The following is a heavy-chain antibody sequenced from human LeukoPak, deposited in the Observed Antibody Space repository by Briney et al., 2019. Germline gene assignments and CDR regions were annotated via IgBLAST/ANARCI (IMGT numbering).Heavy chain of an antibody. CDR1: GYRFTSYL. CDR3: ARRGDSNNNWFDA. Sequence: GESLKISCKGSGYRFTSYLIGWVRQIPRKGLAWMWITYPGASNIRDSPSFQGQVTISAAKSISTAYLQWSSLKASDTAMYYCARRGDSNNNWFDAWGQGTLVTVSS. D-gene: IGHD4-11*01. J-gene: IGHJ5*02. V-gene: IGHV5-51*01. CDR2: TYPGASNI.